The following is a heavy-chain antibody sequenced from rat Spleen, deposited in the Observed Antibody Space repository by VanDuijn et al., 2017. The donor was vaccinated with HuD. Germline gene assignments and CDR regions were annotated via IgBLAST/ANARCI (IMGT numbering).Heavy chain of an antibody. CDR2: ISSDGGRN. V-gene: IGHV5-29*01. CDR3: ATSPYYWYFDF. CDR1: GFTFSDYG. J-gene: IGHJ1*01. D-gene: IGHD1-12*01. Sequence: EVQLVESGGGLVQPGRSLKLSCAASGFTFSDYGMAWVRQAPTKGLEWVATISSDGGRNFYRDSVKGRFTISRDHAKSTLYLQMDSLRSEDTATYYCATSPYYWYFDFWGPGTMVTVSS.